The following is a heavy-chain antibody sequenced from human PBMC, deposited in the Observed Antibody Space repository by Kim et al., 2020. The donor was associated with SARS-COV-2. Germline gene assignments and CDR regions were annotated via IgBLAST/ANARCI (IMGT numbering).Heavy chain of an antibody. CDR2: ISPSSAGA. D-gene: IGHD1-26*01. J-gene: IGHJ6*03. Sequence: ASVKVSCKTSGYSFIKYGISWVRQAPGQGLEWMAWISPSSAGANYAPKYEDRLTVTTDSSTGTVYMDLRSLKSDDTAVYYCARDRESGSGTIEVYEKYYM. CDR1: GYSFIKYG. CDR3: ARDRESGSGTIEVYEKYYM. V-gene: IGHV1-18*01.